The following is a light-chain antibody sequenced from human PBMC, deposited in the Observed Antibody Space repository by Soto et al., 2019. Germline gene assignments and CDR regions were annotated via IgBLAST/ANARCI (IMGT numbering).Light chain of an antibody. V-gene: IGKV1-5*03. J-gene: IGKJ1*01. CDR3: QQYNSYRT. Sequence: DIQVTQSPSTLSASVGDRVTITCRASQSISSWLAWYQQKPGKAPNLLIYKASSLESGVPSRFSGSGSGTEFTLTISSLQPDDFATYYCQQYNSYRTFGQGTKVDIK. CDR1: QSISSW. CDR2: KAS.